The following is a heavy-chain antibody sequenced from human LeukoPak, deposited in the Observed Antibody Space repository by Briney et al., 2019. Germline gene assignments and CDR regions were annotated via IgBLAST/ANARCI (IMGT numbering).Heavy chain of an antibody. CDR3: AREDVSRFDP. J-gene: IGHJ5*02. D-gene: IGHD3-10*02. CDR2: IYYSGST. V-gene: IGHV4-59*01. CDR1: GYSISSGYY. Sequence: SETLSLTCSVSGYSISSGYYWVWIRQPPGKGLEWIGYIYYSGSTNYNPSLKSRVTISVDTSKNQFSLKLSSVTAADTAVYYWAREDVSRFDPWGQGTLVTGSS.